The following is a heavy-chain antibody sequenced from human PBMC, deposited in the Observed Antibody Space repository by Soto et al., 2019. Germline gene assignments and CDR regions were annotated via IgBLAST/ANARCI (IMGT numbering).Heavy chain of an antibody. CDR3: SLGISYYWDY. CDR2: MTGSGDRT. D-gene: IGHD3-3*02. Sequence: EVQLLESGGDLVQPGGSLRLSYVVSGVSIRAYAMSWVRRAPGKGPEWVSAMTGSGDRTYHAASVMGRFTISRDNSRNTVYLQVNTLRAEDTAVYFCSLGISYYWDYWGQGALVTVSS. V-gene: IGHV3-23*01. CDR1: GVSIRAYA. J-gene: IGHJ4*02.